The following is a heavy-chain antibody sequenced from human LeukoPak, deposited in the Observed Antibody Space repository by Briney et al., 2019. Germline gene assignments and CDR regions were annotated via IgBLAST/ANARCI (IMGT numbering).Heavy chain of an antibody. D-gene: IGHD6-13*01. CDR2: IYYSGST. J-gene: IGHJ6*02. CDR3: ARAGSSSDSHYFGMDV. V-gene: IGHV4-39*07. CDR1: GGSISSSSYY. Sequence: PSETLSLTCTVSGGSISSSSYYWGWIRQPPGKGLEWIGSIYYSGSTYYNPSLKSRVTISVDTSKNQFSLKLSSVTAADTAVYYCARAGSSSDSHYFGMDVWGQGTTVTVSS.